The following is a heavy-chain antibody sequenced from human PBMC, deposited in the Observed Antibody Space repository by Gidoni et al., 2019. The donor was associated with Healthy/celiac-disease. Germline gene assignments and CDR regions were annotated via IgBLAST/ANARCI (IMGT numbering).Heavy chain of an antibody. CDR3: AGHQHIVVVTAIATPNWFDP. CDR2: IDYSGST. D-gene: IGHD2-21*02. J-gene: IGHJ5*01. Sequence: QLQLQESGPGLVKPSETLSLTCTVSGGSISSSSYYWGWFRQPPGKGLEGSRSIDYSGSTDNNPSIKRRITIAVDTSKNQFTLELSSGTAADNAVYYWAGHQHIVVVTAIATPNWFDPGGQGTLVTVSS. CDR1: GGSISSSSYY. V-gene: IGHV4-39*01.